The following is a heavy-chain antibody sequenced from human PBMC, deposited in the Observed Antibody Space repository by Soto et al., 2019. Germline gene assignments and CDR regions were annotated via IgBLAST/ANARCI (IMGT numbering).Heavy chain of an antibody. D-gene: IGHD1-1*01. CDR2: IIPIFGTA. Sequence: SVKVSCKASGGTFSSYAISWVRQAPGQGLEWMGGIIPIFGTANYAQKFQGRVTITADESTSTAYMELSSLRSEDTAVYYCASATTGHAGDCDYWGQGTLVTVSS. CDR1: GGTFSSYA. J-gene: IGHJ4*02. CDR3: ASATTGHAGDCDY. V-gene: IGHV1-69*13.